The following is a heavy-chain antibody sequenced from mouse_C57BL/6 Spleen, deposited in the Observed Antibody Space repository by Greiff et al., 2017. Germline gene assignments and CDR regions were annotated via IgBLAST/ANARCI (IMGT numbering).Heavy chain of an antibody. D-gene: IGHD2-2*01. CDR1: GFTFSDYG. CDR3: ARQGYDAYYFDY. Sequence: DVHLVESGGGLVQPGGSLKLSCAASGFTFSDYGMAWVRQAPRQGPEWVAFISNLAYSIYYADTVKGRFTISRENDKNTLYLGMSRLRSEDTAMYYCARQGYDAYYFDYWGQGTTLTVSS. V-gene: IGHV5-15*01. J-gene: IGHJ2*01. CDR2: ISNLAYSI.